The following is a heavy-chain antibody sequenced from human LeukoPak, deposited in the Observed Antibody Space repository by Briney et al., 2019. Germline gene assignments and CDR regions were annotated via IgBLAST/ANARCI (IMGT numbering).Heavy chain of an antibody. J-gene: IGHJ4*02. V-gene: IGHV3-49*04. CDR3: ARDLPYYYDSSGPDY. CDR2: IRSKAYGGTT. D-gene: IGHD3-22*01. Sequence: GGSLRLSRRASGFTFGDYAMSWVRHAPGKGLEWVGFIRSKAYGGTTEHAASVQGRFTISRDDSKNIASLQMNSLKTEDTAVYFCARDLPYYYDSSGPDYWGQGTLVTVSS. CDR1: GFTFGDYA.